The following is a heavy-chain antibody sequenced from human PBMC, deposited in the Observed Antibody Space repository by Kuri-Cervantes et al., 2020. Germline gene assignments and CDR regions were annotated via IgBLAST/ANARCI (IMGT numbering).Heavy chain of an antibody. CDR1: GGSFSGYY. CDR2: INHSGST. CDR3: ARHSPGYSGVSNKKTFDS. D-gene: IGHD5-12*01. V-gene: IGHV4-34*01. Sequence: SETLSLTCAVYGGSFSGYYWSWIRQPPGKGLEWIGEINHSGSTNYNPSLKSRVTISVDTSKNQFSLKLSSVTAADTAVYYCARHSPGYSGVSNKKTFDSWGQGTLVTVSS. J-gene: IGHJ4*02.